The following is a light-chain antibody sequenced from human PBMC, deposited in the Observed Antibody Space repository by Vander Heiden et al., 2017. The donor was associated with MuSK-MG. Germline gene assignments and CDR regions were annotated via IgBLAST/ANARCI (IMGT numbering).Light chain of an antibody. V-gene: IGLV2-14*03. CDR1: SSDIGAYNY. CDR2: DVS. Sequence: QSALTQPASVSGPPGQPITIPCTGTSSDIGAYNYVSWYQQHPGKAPNLMIYDVSKRPSGVSNRFSGSKSGDTASLSISGLQAEDEADYYCSSYTSTYTLVFGGGTKLTVL. CDR3: SSYTSTYTLV. J-gene: IGLJ3*02.